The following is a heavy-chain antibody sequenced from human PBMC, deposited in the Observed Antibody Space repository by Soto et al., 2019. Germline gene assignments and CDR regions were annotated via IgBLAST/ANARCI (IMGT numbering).Heavy chain of an antibody. Sequence: SETLSLTCTASGRSISSSSYYWGWIRQPPGKGLEWIGSIYYSGSTYYNPSHKSRVTISVDTSKNQFSLKLSSVTAADTAVYYCARRLDYYYGMDVWGQGTTVT. V-gene: IGHV4-39*01. CDR2: IYYSGST. CDR1: GRSISSSSYY. CDR3: ARRLDYYYGMDV. J-gene: IGHJ6*02.